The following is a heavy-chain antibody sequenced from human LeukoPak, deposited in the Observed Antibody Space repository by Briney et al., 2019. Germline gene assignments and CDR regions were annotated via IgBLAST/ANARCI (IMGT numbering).Heavy chain of an antibody. J-gene: IGHJ6*02. Sequence: SETLSLTCAVCGGSFSGYYWSWIRQPPGKGLEWIGEINHSGSTNYNPSLKSRVTISVDTSKNQFSLKLSSVTAADTAVYYCARSPYYDFWSGYYMSAYGMDVWGQGTTVTVSS. CDR2: INHSGST. CDR1: GGSFSGYY. D-gene: IGHD3-3*01. V-gene: IGHV4-34*01. CDR3: ARSPYYDFWSGYYMSAYGMDV.